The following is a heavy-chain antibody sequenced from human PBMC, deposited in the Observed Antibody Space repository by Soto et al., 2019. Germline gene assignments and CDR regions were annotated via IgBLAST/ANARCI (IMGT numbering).Heavy chain of an antibody. CDR3: ASYVDTALVTGWFDP. CDR1: GGSISSGGYY. J-gene: IGHJ5*02. CDR2: IYYSGST. V-gene: IGHV4-31*03. Sequence: SETLSLTCTVSGGSISSGGYYWSWIRQQPGKGREGIGYIYYSGSTYSNPSLQRRVPISVDTSKNQFPLKLSSVTAADTAVYYSASYVDTALVTGWFDPWGQGTLVTVSS. D-gene: IGHD5-18*01.